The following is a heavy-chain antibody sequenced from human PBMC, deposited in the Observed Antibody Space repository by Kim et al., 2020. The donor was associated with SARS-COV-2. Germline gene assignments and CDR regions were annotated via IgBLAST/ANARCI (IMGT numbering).Heavy chain of an antibody. CDR3: ATGPPLIAVAGYNWFDP. Sequence: ASVKVSCKVSGYTLTELSMHWVRQAPGKGLEWMGGFDPEDGETIYAQKFQGRVTMTEDTSTDTAYMELSSLRSEDTAVYYCATGPPLIAVAGYNWFDPWGQGTLVTVSS. CDR2: FDPEDGET. V-gene: IGHV1-24*01. J-gene: IGHJ5*02. D-gene: IGHD6-19*01. CDR1: GYTLTELS.